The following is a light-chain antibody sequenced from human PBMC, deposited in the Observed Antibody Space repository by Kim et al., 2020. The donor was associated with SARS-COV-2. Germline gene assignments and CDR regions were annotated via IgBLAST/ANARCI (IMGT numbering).Light chain of an antibody. J-gene: IGKJ4*01. CDR1: QSVLYSSNNKNY. Sequence: ATINCQSSQSVLYSSNNKNYLAWYQQKPGQPPKLLIYWASTRESGVPDRFSGSGSGTDFTLTISSLQAEDVAVYYCQQYYGTPLTFGGGTKVEIK. V-gene: IGKV4-1*01. CDR2: WAS. CDR3: QQYYGTPLT.